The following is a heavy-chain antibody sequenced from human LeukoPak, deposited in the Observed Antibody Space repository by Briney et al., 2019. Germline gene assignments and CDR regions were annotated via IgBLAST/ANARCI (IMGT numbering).Heavy chain of an antibody. Sequence: GASVTVSFTSSGYTFIIYYIHWVRQAPGQGLEWMGIINPSGGSTSYAQKFQGRVTMTRDTSTSTVYMELSSLRSEDTAVYYCARVNYYGSGSYGALDIWGRGTMVTVSS. CDR2: INPSGGST. J-gene: IGHJ3*02. D-gene: IGHD3-10*01. V-gene: IGHV1-46*01. CDR1: GYTFIIYY. CDR3: ARVNYYGSGSYGALDI.